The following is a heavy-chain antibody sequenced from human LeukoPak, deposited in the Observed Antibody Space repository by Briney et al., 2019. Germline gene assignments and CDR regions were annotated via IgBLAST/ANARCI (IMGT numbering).Heavy chain of an antibody. J-gene: IGHJ4*02. Sequence: SVKVSCKASVGSFSSYAISWLRQAPGQGLEWMGRIIPSIGSVNYAQKFQGRVTITADKSTSTAYVELSSLTSEDTAVYYCARVLYWGQGTLVTVSS. V-gene: IGHV1-69*04. CDR3: ARVLY. CDR1: VGSFSSYA. CDR2: IIPSIGSV.